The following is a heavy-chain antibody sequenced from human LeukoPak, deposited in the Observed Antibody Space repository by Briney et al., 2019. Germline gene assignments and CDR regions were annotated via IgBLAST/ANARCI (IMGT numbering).Heavy chain of an antibody. CDR1: GDMFRNYW. CDR2: IDKEGNER. V-gene: IGHV3-7*03. CDR3: ALYCSSANCHDAFDI. D-gene: IGHD2-15*01. Sequence: GGSLRLSCAVSGDMFRNYWMSWVRQAPGKGLEWAANIDKEGNERSYVASVKGRFTISRDNAKNSLYLQMNSLGAEDTAMYYCALYCSSANCHDAFDIWGQGTMVTVSS. J-gene: IGHJ3*02.